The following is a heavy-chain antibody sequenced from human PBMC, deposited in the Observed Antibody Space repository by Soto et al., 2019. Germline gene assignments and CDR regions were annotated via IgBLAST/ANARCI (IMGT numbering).Heavy chain of an antibody. D-gene: IGHD2-15*01. CDR3: ARVGYCSGGSCLPHLVIHFDY. CDR2: IKQDGSEK. V-gene: IGHV3-7*01. CDR1: GFTFSSYW. J-gene: IGHJ4*02. Sequence: PGGSLRLSCAASGFTFSSYWMNWVRQAPGKGLEWVANIKQDGSEKYYVDSVKGRFTISRDNAKNSLYLQMNSLRAEDTAVYYCARVGYCSGGSCLPHLVIHFDYWGQGTLVTVSS.